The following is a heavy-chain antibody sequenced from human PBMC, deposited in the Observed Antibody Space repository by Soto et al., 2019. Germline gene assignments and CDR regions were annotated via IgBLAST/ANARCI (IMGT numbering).Heavy chain of an antibody. J-gene: IGHJ2*01. D-gene: IGHD2-2*01. CDR3: ARPRGTTPAVWYFDL. CDR1: GDYISSHY. V-gene: IGHV4-59*08. Sequence: QVQPQESGPGLVKPSEILSLTCTVSGDYISSHYWSWIRQPPGKGLEWIGYVYHSGKTDSKPSLKSRVTISMDTSKNQISLSLTSATAADTAVYYCARPRGTTPAVWYFDLWGRGTLVTVSS. CDR2: VYHSGKT.